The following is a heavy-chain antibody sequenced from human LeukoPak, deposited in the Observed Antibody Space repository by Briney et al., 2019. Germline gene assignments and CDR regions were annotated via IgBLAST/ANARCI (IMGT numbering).Heavy chain of an antibody. D-gene: IGHD3-10*01. CDR1: GYTFTSYG. Sequence: GASVKVSCKASGYTFTSYGISWVRQAPGQGLEWMGWISAYNGNTNYAQKLQGRVTMTTDTSTSTAYMELRSLRSDDTAVYYCAREGKPPTDNAFVIWAKGQWSPSLQ. CDR2: ISAYNGNT. J-gene: IGHJ3*02. V-gene: IGHV1-18*01. CDR3: AREGKPPTDNAFVI.